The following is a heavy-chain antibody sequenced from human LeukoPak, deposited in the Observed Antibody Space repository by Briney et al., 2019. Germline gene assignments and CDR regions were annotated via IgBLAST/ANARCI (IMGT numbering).Heavy chain of an antibody. CDR3: ARVLQNYYHLDV. J-gene: IGHJ6*03. V-gene: IGHV4-59*11. CDR1: GVSINSHY. CDR2: IYDSGSA. Sequence: SETLSLTCTVSGVSINSHYWSWIRQPPGKGLEWIGFIYDSGSANYRSSLESRVTMTLDTSKNQFSLKLNSVTAADTAVYYCARVLQNYYHLDVWSKGTTVTVSS. D-gene: IGHD3-3*01.